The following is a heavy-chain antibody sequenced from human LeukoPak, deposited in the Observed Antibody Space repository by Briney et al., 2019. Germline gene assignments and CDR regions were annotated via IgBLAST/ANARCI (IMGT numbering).Heavy chain of an antibody. CDR1: GYTFTSYG. CDR3: AREYCSGGSCYPGYFDY. Sequence: ASVEVSCKASGYTFTSYGISWVRQAPGQGLEWMGWISAYNGNTNYAQKLQGRVTMTTDTSTSTAYMELRSLRSDDTAVYYCAREYCSGGSCYPGYFDYWGQGTLVTVSS. D-gene: IGHD2-15*01. CDR2: ISAYNGNT. J-gene: IGHJ4*02. V-gene: IGHV1-18*01.